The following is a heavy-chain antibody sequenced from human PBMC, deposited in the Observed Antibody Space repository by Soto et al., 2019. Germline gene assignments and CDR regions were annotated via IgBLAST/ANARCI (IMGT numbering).Heavy chain of an antibody. D-gene: IGHD3-22*01. CDR1: GYSFISYW. J-gene: IGHJ4*02. Sequence: GESLKISCKGSGYSFISYWIGWVRQMPGKGLEWMAIIYPGDSDTRYSPSFQGQVTISADKSISTAYLQWSSLKASDTAMYYCARPGQYYGSTGYYSYFDYWGQGTLVTVSS. CDR3: ARPGQYYGSTGYYSYFDY. V-gene: IGHV5-51*01. CDR2: IYPGDSDT.